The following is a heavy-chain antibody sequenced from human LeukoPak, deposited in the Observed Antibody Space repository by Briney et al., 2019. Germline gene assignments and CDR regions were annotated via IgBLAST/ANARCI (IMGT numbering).Heavy chain of an antibody. D-gene: IGHD3-22*01. CDR2: ISGSDGST. V-gene: IGHV3-23*01. J-gene: IGHJ4*02. CDR3: AKDRDSSGYYVFDY. CDR1: GFTFRIYA. Sequence: GGSLRLSCAASGFTFRIYAMSWVRQAPGKGLEWVSTISGSDGSTNYADSVKGRFSISRDNSKNTLYLQMKSLRAEDTAVYYCAKDRDSSGYYVFDYRGQGTLVTVSS.